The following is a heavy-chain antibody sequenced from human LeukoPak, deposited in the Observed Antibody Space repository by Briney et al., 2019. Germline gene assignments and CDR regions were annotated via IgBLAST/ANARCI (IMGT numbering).Heavy chain of an antibody. CDR1: GFTFSNYW. V-gene: IGHV3-7*03. CDR2: IKPGGNEK. CDR3: ATFRFLGT. Sequence: GGSLRLSCPASGFTFSNYWMTWVRQGPGKGLEWVANIKPGGNEKYYVDSVKGRFTISRDNVKNSLYLQMNSLRAEDTAIYYCATFRFLGTWGQGTMVTVSP. D-gene: IGHD3-3*01. J-gene: IGHJ3*01.